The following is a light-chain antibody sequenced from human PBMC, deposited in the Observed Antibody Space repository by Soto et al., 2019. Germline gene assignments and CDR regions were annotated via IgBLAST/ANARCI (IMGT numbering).Light chain of an antibody. CDR3: SSYAGSNNFVV. J-gene: IGLJ2*01. V-gene: IGLV2-8*01. CDR2: EVS. Sequence: QSVLTQPPSASGSPGQSVTISCTGTSSDVGDYNYVSWYQHHPGKAPKLMIYEVSKRPSGVPDRFSGSKSGNTASLTVSGLQADDKADYYCSSYAGSNNFVVFGGGTKLTVL. CDR1: SSDVGDYNY.